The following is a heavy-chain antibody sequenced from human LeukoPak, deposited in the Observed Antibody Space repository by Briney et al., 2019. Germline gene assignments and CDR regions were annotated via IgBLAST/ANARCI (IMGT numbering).Heavy chain of an antibody. D-gene: IGHD3-10*01. J-gene: IGHJ4*02. CDR3: ATYYYGSYFYGSIRY. CDR1: GFTFSNAW. V-gene: IGHV3-15*01. CDR2: IKSKSDGGTA. Sequence: PGGSLRLSCAASGFTFSNAWMSWVRQAPGKGLEWVGRIKSKSDGGTADYTAPVNGRFTISRDDSLNTLYLQMNTLKAEDTAVYYCATYYYGSYFYGSIRYWGQGTLVTVSS.